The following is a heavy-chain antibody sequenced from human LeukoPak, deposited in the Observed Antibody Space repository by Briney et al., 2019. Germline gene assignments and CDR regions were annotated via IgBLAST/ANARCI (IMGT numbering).Heavy chain of an antibody. V-gene: IGHV3-48*02. Sequence: GGSLRLSCAASGFTFSSYSMNWVRQAPGKGLEWVSYISSSSSTIYYADSVKGRFTISRDNAKNSLYLQMNSLRDEDTAVYYCERERLRFLEWLENWFDPWGQGTLVTVSS. D-gene: IGHD3-3*01. CDR1: GFTFSSYS. CDR2: ISSSSSTI. CDR3: ERERLRFLEWLENWFDP. J-gene: IGHJ5*02.